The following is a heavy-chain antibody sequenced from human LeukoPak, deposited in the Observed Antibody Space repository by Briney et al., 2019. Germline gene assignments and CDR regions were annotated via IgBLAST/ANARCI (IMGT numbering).Heavy chain of an antibody. V-gene: IGHV3-30-3*01. CDR3: ARVRGDFDY. D-gene: IGHD3-10*01. J-gene: IGHJ4*02. CDR2: ISYDGSNK. Sequence: GRSLRLSCAASGFTFSSYAMHWVRQAPGKGLEWAAVISYDGSNKYYADSVKGRFTISRDNSKNTLYLQMNSLRAEDTAVYYCARVRGDFDYWGQGTLVTVSS. CDR1: GFTFSSYA.